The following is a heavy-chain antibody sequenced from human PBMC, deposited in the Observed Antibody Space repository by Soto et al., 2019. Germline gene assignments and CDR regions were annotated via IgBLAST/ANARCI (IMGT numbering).Heavy chain of an antibody. CDR3: ARSASSSTILENDTAGYDGFDI. CDR1: GGTFSSYT. J-gene: IGHJ6*02. D-gene: IGHD2-2*01. Sequence: SVNVSCKASGGTFSSYTISWVRQAPGQGLEWMGRIIPISGIANYAQKFQGRVTITADKSTSTAYMELSSLRSEDTAVYYCARSASSSTILENDTAGYDGFDIWGQGTTVTVSS. CDR2: IIPISGIA. V-gene: IGHV1-69*02.